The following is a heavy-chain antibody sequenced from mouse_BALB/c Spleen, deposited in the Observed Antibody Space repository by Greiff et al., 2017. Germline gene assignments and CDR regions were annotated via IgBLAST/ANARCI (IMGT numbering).Heavy chain of an antibody. Sequence: QVQLQQSGPGLVAPSQSLSITCTVSGFSLTGYGVNWVRQPPGKGLEWLGMIWGDGSTDYNSALKSRLSISKDNSKSQVFLKMNSLQTDDTARYYCARTIYYGYDVAYFDYWGQGTTLTVSS. CDR1: GFSLTGYG. CDR2: IWGDGST. D-gene: IGHD2-2*01. J-gene: IGHJ2*01. CDR3: ARTIYYGYDVAYFDY. V-gene: IGHV2-6-7*01.